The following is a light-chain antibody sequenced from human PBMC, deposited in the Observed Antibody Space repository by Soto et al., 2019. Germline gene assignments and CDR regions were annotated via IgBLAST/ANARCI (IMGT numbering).Light chain of an antibody. V-gene: IGLV1-40*01. CDR2: GNI. CDR1: SSNIGAGYD. CDR3: QSYDSSLSGYV. J-gene: IGLJ1*01. Sequence: QSVLTQPPSVSGAPGQRVTISCTGGSSNIGAGYDVHWYQQLPGTAPKLLIYGNINRPSGVPDRFSGSNSGTSASLAITGLQAEDEADYYCQSYDSSLSGYVFGTGTKLTVL.